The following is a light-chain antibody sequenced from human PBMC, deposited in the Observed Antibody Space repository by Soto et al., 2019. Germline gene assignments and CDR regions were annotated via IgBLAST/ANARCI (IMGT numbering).Light chain of an antibody. CDR3: QQYFECPPMK. CDR2: GAS. J-gene: IGKJ1*01. Sequence: EVMLIQSPATLSMSPGERATLSCRASETVATNLAWYQQKPGQAPRLLISGASTRAAGISDRFRGGGSGTEFTLAITSLRSEDSGTYYCQQYFECPPMKFGQGTKVDIK. CDR1: ETVATN. V-gene: IGKV3D-15*02.